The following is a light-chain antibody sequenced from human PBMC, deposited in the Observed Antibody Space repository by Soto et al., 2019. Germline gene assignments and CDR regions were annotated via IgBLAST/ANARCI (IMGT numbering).Light chain of an antibody. CDR2: DAS. CDR3: QQRSNLIT. Sequence: VLTQSPSTLSVSPGERATLSCRASQSVSSYLAWYQQKPGQAPRLLIYDASNRATGIPARFSGSGSGTDFTLTISSLEPEDFAVYYCQQRSNLITFGQGTRLEIK. V-gene: IGKV3-11*01. J-gene: IGKJ5*01. CDR1: QSVSSY.